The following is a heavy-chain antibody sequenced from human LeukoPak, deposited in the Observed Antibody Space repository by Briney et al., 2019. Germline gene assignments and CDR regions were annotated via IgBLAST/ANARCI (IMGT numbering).Heavy chain of an antibody. V-gene: IGHV3-23*01. Sequence: LAGGSLRLSCAASGFTFSSYAMSWVRQAPGKGLEWVSAISGSGGSTYYADSVKDRFTISRDNSKNTLYLQMNSLRAEDTAVYYCAKDLEYDRNAFDIWGQGTMVTVSS. CDR1: GFTFSSYA. CDR3: AKDLEYDRNAFDI. J-gene: IGHJ3*02. D-gene: IGHD3-22*01. CDR2: ISGSGGST.